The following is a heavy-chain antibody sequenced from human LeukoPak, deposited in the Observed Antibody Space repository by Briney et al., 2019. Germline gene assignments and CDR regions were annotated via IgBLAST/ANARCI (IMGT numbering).Heavy chain of an antibody. CDR2: ISGSGGST. D-gene: IGHD1-26*01. V-gene: IGHV3-23*01. J-gene: IGHJ4*02. CDR3: AKDWPAGGSNFGYLDY. Sequence: GGSLRLSCAASGFTFSSYAMSWVRQAPGKGLEWVSAISGSGGSTYYADSVKGRSTISRDNSKNTLYLQMNSLRAEDTAVYYCAKDWPAGGSNFGYLDYWGQGTLVTVSS. CDR1: GFTFSSYA.